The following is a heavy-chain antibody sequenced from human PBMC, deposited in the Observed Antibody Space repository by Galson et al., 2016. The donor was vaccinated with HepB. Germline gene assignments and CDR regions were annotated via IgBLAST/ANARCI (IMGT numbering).Heavy chain of an antibody. D-gene: IGHD4-23*01. CDR3: ATVPYGGFLS. CDR2: VNPADSNT. V-gene: IGHV5-51*01. Sequence: QSGAEVNKPGESLTISCKGSAASFIHWIGWVRQPPGKGLEYMANVNPADSNTASYSPSFQGQVTIPGDMSVTTVYLHWSSLKASDTPSYYGATVPYGGFLSWGQGTLVTVSS. CDR1: AASFIHW. J-gene: IGHJ4*02.